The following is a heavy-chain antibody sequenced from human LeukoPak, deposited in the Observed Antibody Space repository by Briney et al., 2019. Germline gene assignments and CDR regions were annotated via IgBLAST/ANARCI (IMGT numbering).Heavy chain of an antibody. D-gene: IGHD3-16*02. J-gene: IGHJ4*02. V-gene: IGHV3-23*01. CDR1: GLTFSSFA. CDR2: ISNSGGST. CDR3: ARDVTTRYYDYVWGSYRIDY. Sequence: GGSLRLSCAASGLTFSSFAMSWVRQAPGKGLEWVSSISNSGGSTHYADSVKGRFTISRDNAKNSLYLQMNSLRAEDTAVYYCARDVTTRYYDYVWGSYRIDYWGQGTLVTVSS.